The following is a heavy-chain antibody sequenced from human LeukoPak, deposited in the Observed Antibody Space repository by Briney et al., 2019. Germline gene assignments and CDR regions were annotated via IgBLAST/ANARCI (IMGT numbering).Heavy chain of an antibody. Sequence: PGGSLRLSCAASGFTFSSYGMSWVRQAPGKGLGWVSGISGSGDNTYYADSVKGRFTISRDNSKNTLYVQVNSLGTEDTAAYYCAKGSYYDSSGSFYFDYWGQGTLVTVSS. J-gene: IGHJ4*02. V-gene: IGHV3-23*01. CDR2: ISGSGDNT. D-gene: IGHD3-22*01. CDR3: AKGSYYDSSGSFYFDY. CDR1: GFTFSSYG.